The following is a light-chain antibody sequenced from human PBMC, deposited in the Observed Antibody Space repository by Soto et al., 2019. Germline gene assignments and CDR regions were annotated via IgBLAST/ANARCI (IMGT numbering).Light chain of an antibody. Sequence: QSALTQPASVSGSPGQSIAISCTGTSSDVGAYNLVSWYQHHPGKAPELLLYDVSDRPSGVSDRFSGSKSGSTASLTISALQAEDEADYYCASYAGSSTHYVFGTGTKLPVL. CDR3: ASYAGSSTHYV. CDR1: SSDVGAYNL. CDR2: DVS. V-gene: IGLV2-14*03. J-gene: IGLJ1*01.